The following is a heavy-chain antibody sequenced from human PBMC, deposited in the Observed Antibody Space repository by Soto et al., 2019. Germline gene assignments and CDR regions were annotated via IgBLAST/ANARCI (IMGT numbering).Heavy chain of an antibody. CDR1: GGSISSGGYY. Sequence: QVQLQESGPGLVKPSQTLSLTCTVSGGSISSGGYYWSWIRQHPGKGLEWIGYIYYRGSTYYNPSLKSRVTISVDTSKTQFSLKLSSVIAADTAVYYCASTYCSGGSCYSYFDFWGQGTLVTVSS. J-gene: IGHJ4*02. V-gene: IGHV4-31*03. D-gene: IGHD2-15*01. CDR3: ASTYCSGGSCYSYFDF. CDR2: IYYRGST.